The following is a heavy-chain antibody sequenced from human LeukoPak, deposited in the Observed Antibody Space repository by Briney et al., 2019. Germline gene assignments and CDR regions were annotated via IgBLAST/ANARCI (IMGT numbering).Heavy chain of an antibody. V-gene: IGHV3-74*01. D-gene: IGHD4-17*01. J-gene: IGHJ5*01. CDR2: VNSDGSST. CDR3: ARDYGTVTTAYNWFDS. CDR1: GFTFSSKW. Sequence: GGSLRLSCAASGFTFSSKWMHWVRQAPGKGLVWVSRVNSDGSSTGYADSVKGRFTISRDNTKNTLYLQMSSLRAEDTAVYYCARDYGTVTTAYNWFDSWGQGTLVTVSS.